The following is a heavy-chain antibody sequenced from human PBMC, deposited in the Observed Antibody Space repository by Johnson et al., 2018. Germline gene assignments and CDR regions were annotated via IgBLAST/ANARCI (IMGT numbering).Heavy chain of an antibody. J-gene: IGHJ6*03. Sequence: QVQLVQSGGGVVQPGRSLRLSCAASGFTFSSYGMHWVRQAPGKGLEWVAVISYDGSNKYYADSVKGRFTISRDNSKNTLYLQMNSLIAEDTAVYYCAKERPYYDAVRYMDVWGKGPTVTVSS. CDR2: ISYDGSNK. CDR3: AKERPYYDAVRYMDV. V-gene: IGHV3-30*18. D-gene: IGHD3-3*01. CDR1: GFTFSSYG.